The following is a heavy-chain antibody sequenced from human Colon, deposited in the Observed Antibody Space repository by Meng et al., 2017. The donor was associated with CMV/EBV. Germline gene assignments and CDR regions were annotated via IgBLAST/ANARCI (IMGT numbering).Heavy chain of an antibody. CDR2: ISGTSSYI. D-gene: IGHD3-3*01. CDR3: ARGADYLDFWSGFAS. J-gene: IGHJ4*02. V-gene: IGHV3-21*01. CDR1: GFTSTTYT. Sequence: GGSLRLSCATSGFTSTTYTMSWVRQTPGKGLEWVATISGTSSYIYYADSVKGRFAISRDNGKDLLFLQMNNLRAEDTAVYYCARGADYLDFWSGFASWGQGTVVTVSS.